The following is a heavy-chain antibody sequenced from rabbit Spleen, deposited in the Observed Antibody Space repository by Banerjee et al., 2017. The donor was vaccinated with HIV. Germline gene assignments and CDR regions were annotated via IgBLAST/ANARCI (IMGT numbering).Heavy chain of an antibody. J-gene: IGHJ6*01. V-gene: IGHV1S40*01. Sequence: QSLEESGGDLVKPGASLTLTCTASGFSFSSNYYMCWVRQAPGKGLQWIGCIYTGGGATYYASWAKGRFTISKASSTTVTLQMPSLTAADTATYFCARDMDISGWSWDLWGQGTLVTVS. CDR2: IYTGGGAT. CDR1: GFSFSSNYY. D-gene: IGHD4-1*01. CDR3: ARDMDISGWSWDL.